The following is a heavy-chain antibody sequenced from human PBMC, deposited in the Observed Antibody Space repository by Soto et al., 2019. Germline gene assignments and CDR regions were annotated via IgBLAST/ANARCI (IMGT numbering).Heavy chain of an antibody. CDR2: VYHTGNT. D-gene: IGHD6-19*01. J-gene: IGHJ4*02. CDR1: GDSISSTFW. V-gene: IGHV4-4*02. Sequence: PSETLSLTCAVSGDSISSTFWWTWVRQSPGKGLEWIGEVYHTGNTRYNPSLKSRVTISVDKPNNQFSLKLSSVTAADTAVYYCASHNPGGGIAVAGRPYFDYWGQGTLVTVSS. CDR3: ASHNPGGGIAVAGRPYFDY.